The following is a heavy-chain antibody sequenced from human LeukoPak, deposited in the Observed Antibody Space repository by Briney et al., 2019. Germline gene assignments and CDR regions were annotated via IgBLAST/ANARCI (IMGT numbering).Heavy chain of an antibody. V-gene: IGHV1-2*02. Sequence: ASVKVSCKASGYTFTGYYMHWVRQAPGQGLEWMGWINPNSGGTNYAQKFQGRVTMTRDTSISTAYMELSRLRSDDTAVYYCARVYCSSTSCYEPFDYWGQGTLVTVSS. CDR1: GYTFTGYY. D-gene: IGHD2-2*01. CDR3: ARVYCSSTSCYEPFDY. CDR2: INPNSGGT. J-gene: IGHJ4*02.